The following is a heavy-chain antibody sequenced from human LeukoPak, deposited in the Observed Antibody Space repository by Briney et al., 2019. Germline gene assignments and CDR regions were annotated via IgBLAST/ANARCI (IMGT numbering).Heavy chain of an antibody. CDR3: SRGPIQLWVHNAMDV. CDR1: GFTFGDHA. J-gene: IGHJ6*02. CDR2: IRSKAYGGTT. D-gene: IGHD1-1*01. Sequence: GGSLRLSCTTFGFTFGDHAMSWVRQAPGKGLEWVGFIRSKAYGGTTEYAASVKGRFTISGDDSKSIAYLQMNSLITDDTAVYYCSRGPIQLWVHNAMDVWGQGTTVTVSS. V-gene: IGHV3-49*04.